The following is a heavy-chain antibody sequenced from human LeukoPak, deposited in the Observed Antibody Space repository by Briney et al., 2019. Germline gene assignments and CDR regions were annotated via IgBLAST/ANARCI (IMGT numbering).Heavy chain of an antibody. CDR1: GFTFSSYG. V-gene: IGHV3-33*01. CDR3: ARDPEGAFDI. J-gene: IGHJ3*02. Sequence: GGSLRLSCAASGFTFSSYGMHWVRQAPGKGLEWAAVIWYDGSNKYYADSVKGRFTISRDNSKNTLYLQMNSLRAEDTAVYYCARDPEGAFDIWGQGTMVTVSS. CDR2: IWYDGSNK.